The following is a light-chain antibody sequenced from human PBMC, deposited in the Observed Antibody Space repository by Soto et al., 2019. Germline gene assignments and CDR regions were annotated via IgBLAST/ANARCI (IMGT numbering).Light chain of an antibody. CDR3: QQYDQWPIT. V-gene: IGKV3-15*01. Sequence: VMTQSPATLSLSPGQRATLSCRASQSVSSKLAWYQQKPGQAPRLLIYGASARALGIPARFSGSGSGTEFSFTVTSLQSEDFAVYYCQQYDQWPITFGQGTRLEIK. CDR1: QSVSSK. J-gene: IGKJ5*01. CDR2: GAS.